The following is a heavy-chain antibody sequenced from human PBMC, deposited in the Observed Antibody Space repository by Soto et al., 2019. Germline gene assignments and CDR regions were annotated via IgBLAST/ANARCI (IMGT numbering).Heavy chain of an antibody. D-gene: IGHD2-15*01. CDR2: IYSTGAT. CDR1: GGSIKSNY. Sequence: PSETLSLTCSVSGGSIKSNYWSWIRQPAGKGLEWIGRIYSTGATNYNPSLRSRVVMSLDASKNQFYLSLSSVIAADTAVYYCARTAVASTPYFDYWGQGSLVTVSS. J-gene: IGHJ4*02. CDR3: ARTAVASTPYFDY. V-gene: IGHV4-4*07.